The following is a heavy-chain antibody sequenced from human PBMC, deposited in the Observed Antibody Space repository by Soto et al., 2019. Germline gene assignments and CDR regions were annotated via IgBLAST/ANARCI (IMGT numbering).Heavy chain of an antibody. D-gene: IGHD4-17*01. CDR1: GFTFSSYA. V-gene: IGHV3-23*01. CDR2: ISGSGGST. Sequence: EVQLLESGGGLVQPGGSLRLSCAASGFTFSSYAMSWVRQAPGKGLEWVSAISGSGGSTYYADSVKGRFTISRDNSKNTLYLQMNSLRAEDTAVYYCANRDRRNGYGDLYWGQGTLVTVSS. CDR3: ANRDRRNGYGDLY. J-gene: IGHJ4*02.